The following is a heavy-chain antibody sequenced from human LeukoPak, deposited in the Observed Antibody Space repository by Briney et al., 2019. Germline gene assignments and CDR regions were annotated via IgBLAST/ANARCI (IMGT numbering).Heavy chain of an antibody. D-gene: IGHD3-3*01. Sequence: PGGSLRLSCAASGFTFASYGMSWVRPAPGKGLEWVSFITTHGGRTSYADSVEGRFTISRDNPRNTLYMLMNSLRDEDTAVYYCAIMHGYYDATGYWVQWGQGTLVTVSS. J-gene: IGHJ1*01. CDR1: GFTFASYG. V-gene: IGHV3-23*01. CDR2: ITTHGGRT. CDR3: AIMHGYYDATGYWVQ.